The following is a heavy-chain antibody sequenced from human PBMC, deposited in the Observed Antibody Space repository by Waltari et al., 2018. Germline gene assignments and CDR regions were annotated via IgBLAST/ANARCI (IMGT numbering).Heavy chain of an antibody. J-gene: IGHJ5*02. CDR1: GFIFGSYG. D-gene: IGHD3-10*01. CDR2: MSHDGSKK. CDR3: AREDILVWFRESFGWFDP. Sequence: QVQLVASGGGVVQPGRSLRLSCAASGFIFGSYGMHGVRQAPGKGLEGVAFMSHDGSKKYYADSVRGRFTVSRDNSKDTLYLHMNSLRAEDTAVYYCAREDILVWFRESFGWFDPWGQGTLVTVSS. V-gene: IGHV3-30-3*01.